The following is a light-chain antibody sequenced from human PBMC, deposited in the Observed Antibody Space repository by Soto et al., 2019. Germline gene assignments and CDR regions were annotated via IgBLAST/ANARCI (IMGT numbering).Light chain of an antibody. CDR3: QQYDSYPWT. CDR2: MAS. J-gene: IGKJ1*01. Sequence: DIQMTQSPPTLSASVGDRVTITCRASQTISTWLAWYQQKPGKAPNLLISMASGLENGVPSRFSGSGSGTEFTLTISSLQPDDFATYYCQQYDSYPWTFGQGTKV. CDR1: QTISTW. V-gene: IGKV1-5*03.